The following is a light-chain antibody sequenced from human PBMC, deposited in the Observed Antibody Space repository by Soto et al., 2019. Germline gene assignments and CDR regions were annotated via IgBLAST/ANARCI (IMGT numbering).Light chain of an antibody. CDR3: LQYNNWPPYT. CDR2: GAS. V-gene: IGKV3-15*01. CDR1: QSVSSN. J-gene: IGKJ2*01. Sequence: EIVMTQSPDTLSVSPGERATLSCRASQSVSSNLAWYQQKPGQAPRLLIYGASTRATGIPARFSGSGSGTEFTLIISGLQSEYFAVYYCLQYNNWPPYTFGLGTKLEIK.